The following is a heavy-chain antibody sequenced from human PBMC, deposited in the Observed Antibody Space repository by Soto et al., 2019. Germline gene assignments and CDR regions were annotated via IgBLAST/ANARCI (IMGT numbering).Heavy chain of an antibody. CDR1: GYTFASYA. V-gene: IGHV1-3*01. CDR2: INAGNGNT. Sequence: ASVKVSCKASGYTFASYAMHWVRQAPGQRLEWMGWINAGNGNTKYSQKFQGRVTMTRDTSTSTVYMELSSLRSEDTAVYYCARDSGSGSYRFDYWGQGTLVTVS. J-gene: IGHJ4*02. CDR3: ARDSGSGSYRFDY. D-gene: IGHD1-26*01.